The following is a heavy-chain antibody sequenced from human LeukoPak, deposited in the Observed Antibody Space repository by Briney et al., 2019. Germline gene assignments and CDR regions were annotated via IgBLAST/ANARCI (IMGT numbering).Heavy chain of an antibody. Sequence: GGSLRLSCAASGFTFSNAWMSWVRQAPGKGLEWVGRIKSKTDGGTTDYAAPVKGRFTISRDDSKNTLYLQMNSLKTEDTAVYYCTTAKRGSDGMDVWGQGTTVTVSS. CDR2: IKSKTDGGTT. V-gene: IGHV3-15*01. D-gene: IGHD3-10*01. CDR1: GFTFSNAW. CDR3: TTAKRGSDGMDV. J-gene: IGHJ6*02.